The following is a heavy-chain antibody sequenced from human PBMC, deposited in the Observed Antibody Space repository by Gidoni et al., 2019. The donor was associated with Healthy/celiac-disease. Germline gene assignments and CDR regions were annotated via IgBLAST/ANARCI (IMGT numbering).Heavy chain of an antibody. D-gene: IGHD3-3*01. V-gene: IGHV1-69*01. CDR3: ASGVIRSPKEYYYYYYMDV. J-gene: IGHJ6*03. CDR2: IIPIFGTA. Sequence: QVQLVQSGAEVKKPGSSVKVSCKASGGTFSRYAISWVRQAPGQGLEWMGGIIPIFGTANYAQKFQGRVTITADESTSTAYMELSSLRSEDTAVYYCASGVIRSPKEYYYYYYMDVWGKGTTVTVSS. CDR1: GGTFSRYA.